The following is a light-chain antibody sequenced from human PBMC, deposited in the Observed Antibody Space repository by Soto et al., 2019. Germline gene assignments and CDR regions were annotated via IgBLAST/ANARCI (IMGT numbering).Light chain of an antibody. V-gene: IGLV2-14*01. CDR2: EVS. J-gene: IGLJ1*01. CDR3: SSYTSSSTQV. Sequence: QSALTQPASVSGSPGQSITISCTGTSSDVGGYNYVSWYQQHPGKAPKLMIYEVSNRPSGVSNRFSGSKSGNTASLTISGLQAEDEADYYCSSYTSSSTQVFGTGTKHRP. CDR1: SSDVGGYNY.